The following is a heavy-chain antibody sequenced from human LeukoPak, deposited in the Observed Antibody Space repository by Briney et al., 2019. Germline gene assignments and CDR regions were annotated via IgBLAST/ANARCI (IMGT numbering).Heavy chain of an antibody. CDR1: GCSFTSYW. CDR2: IYPGDSDT. CDR3: ARLLTYYYDSSGYYYVNYYYYMDV. Sequence: GESLKISCKGSGCSFTSYWIGWVRQMPGKGLEWMGIIYPGDSDTRYSPSFQGQVTISADKSISTAYLQWSSLKASDTAMYYCARLLTYYYDSSGYYYVNYYYYMDVWGKGTTVTVSS. V-gene: IGHV5-51*01. D-gene: IGHD3-22*01. J-gene: IGHJ6*03.